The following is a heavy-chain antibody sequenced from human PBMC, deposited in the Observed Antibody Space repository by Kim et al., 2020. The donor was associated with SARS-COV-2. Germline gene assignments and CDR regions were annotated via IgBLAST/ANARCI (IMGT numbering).Heavy chain of an antibody. CDR1: GYTFTSYA. D-gene: IGHD3-10*01. V-gene: IGHV7-4-1*02. Sequence: ASVKVSCKASGYTFTSYAMNWVRQAPGQGLEWMGWINTNTGNPTYAQGFTGRFVFSLDTSVSTAYLQISSLKAEDTAVYYCARVGTMVRGVIIPSWFDPWGQGTLVTVSS. CDR2: INTNTGNP. J-gene: IGHJ5*02. CDR3: ARVGTMVRGVIIPSWFDP.